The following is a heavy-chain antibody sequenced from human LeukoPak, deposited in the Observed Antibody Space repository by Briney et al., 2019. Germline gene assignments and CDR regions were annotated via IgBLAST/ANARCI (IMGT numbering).Heavy chain of an antibody. J-gene: IGHJ5*02. D-gene: IGHD3-22*01. CDR2: VYYSGST. CDR3: ARAYYYDSSRGFDP. CDR1: GGSVSSGSYY. V-gene: IGHV4-61*01. Sequence: SETLSLTCTVSGGSVSSGSYYWSWIRQPPGKGLEWIGYVYYSGSTNYNPSLKSRVTISVDTSKNQFSLKLSSVTAADTAVYYCARAYYYDSSRGFDPWGQGTLVTVSS.